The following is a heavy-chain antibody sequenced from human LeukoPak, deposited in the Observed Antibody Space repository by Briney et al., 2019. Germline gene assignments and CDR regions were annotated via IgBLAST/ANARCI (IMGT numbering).Heavy chain of an antibody. CDR3: AREFQRRDGYNDDY. V-gene: IGHV1-2*02. CDR2: INPNSGGT. D-gene: IGHD5-24*01. Sequence: ASVKVSCKASGYTFTGYYMHWVRLAPGQGLEWMGWINPNSGGTNYAQKFQGRVTMTRDTSISTAYMELSRLRSGDTAVYYCAREFQRRDGYNDDYWDQGTLVTVSS. J-gene: IGHJ4*02. CDR1: GYTFTGYY.